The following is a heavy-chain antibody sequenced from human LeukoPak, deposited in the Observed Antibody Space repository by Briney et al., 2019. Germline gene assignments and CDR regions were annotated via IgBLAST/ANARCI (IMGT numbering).Heavy chain of an antibody. J-gene: IGHJ3*02. CDR1: GFTFSRYA. Sequence: GGSLRLSCPASGFTFSRYAMHWVRQAPGKGLEWVAVISFDGSNKYYADSVKGRFTISRDNSNNTLYLQMDSLRAEDAAVYYCAGDLGTRPFDIWGQGTMVTVSS. D-gene: IGHD4-23*01. V-gene: IGHV3-30*01. CDR2: ISFDGSNK. CDR3: AGDLGTRPFDI.